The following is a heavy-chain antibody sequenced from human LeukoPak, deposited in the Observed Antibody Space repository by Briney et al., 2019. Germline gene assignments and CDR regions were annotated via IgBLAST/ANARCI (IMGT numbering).Heavy chain of an antibody. CDR3: ATADPSGSYLDY. V-gene: IGHV1-24*01. CDR1: GFTLTELA. D-gene: IGHD6-19*01. CDR2: FGAEDGER. J-gene: IGHJ4*02. Sequence: GASVKVSCKVSGFTLTELAMHWVRQAPGKGLEWMGGFGAEDGERVYAQKFQASVSMTEDTSTDTAYMELSRLRSEETAVYYCATADPSGSYLDYWSQGTLVTVSS.